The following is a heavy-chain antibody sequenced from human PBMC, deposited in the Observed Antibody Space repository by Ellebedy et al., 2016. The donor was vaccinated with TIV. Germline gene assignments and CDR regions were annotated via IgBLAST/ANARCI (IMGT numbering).Heavy chain of an antibody. CDR1: GFTFSSHA. D-gene: IGHD4-23*01. Sequence: GESLKISCAASGFTFSSHAMSWVRQAPGKGLEYISTISGGSTTYADSVKGRFTVSRDNAKNSLFLQMNSLRAEDTALYYCARHTYGGNSGLDYWGHGRLVTVSS. J-gene: IGHJ4*01. CDR2: ISGGST. V-gene: IGHV3-20*04. CDR3: ARHTYGGNSGLDY.